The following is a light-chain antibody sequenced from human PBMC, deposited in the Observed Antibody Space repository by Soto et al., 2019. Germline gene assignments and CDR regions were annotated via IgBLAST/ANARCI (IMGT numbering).Light chain of an antibody. J-gene: IGKJ1*01. CDR2: KAS. V-gene: IGKV1-5*03. CDR1: QSISSW. Sequence: DIQMTQSPSTLSASVGDRVIITYRASQSISSWLAWYQQKPGTAPKLLIYKASTLQSGVPSRFSGSGSGTEFTLTISSLQPDDSATYYCQQYSDNWTFGQGTKVDIK. CDR3: QQYSDNWT.